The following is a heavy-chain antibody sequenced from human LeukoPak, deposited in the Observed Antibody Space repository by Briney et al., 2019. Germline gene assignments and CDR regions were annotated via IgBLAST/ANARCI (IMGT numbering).Heavy chain of an antibody. Sequence: GGSLRLSCEASGFTFSSYSMNWVRQAPGKGLEWVLSIARSSSDRFYADSVKGRFTISRDDAKKSLYLEMSSLRAEDTAVYYCGRDGGSTVAIDYWGQGTLVTVSS. CDR3: GRDGGSTVAIDY. D-gene: IGHD4-17*01. CDR1: GFTFSSYS. CDR2: IARSSSDR. J-gene: IGHJ4*02. V-gene: IGHV3-21*01.